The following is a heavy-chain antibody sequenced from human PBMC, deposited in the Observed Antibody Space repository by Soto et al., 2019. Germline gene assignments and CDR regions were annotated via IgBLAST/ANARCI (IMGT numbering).Heavy chain of an antibody. CDR2: ISVYNGNT. V-gene: IGHV1-18*01. J-gene: IGHJ5*02. Sequence: ASVKVSCKASGYTFPSFGITWVRQAPGQGLEWMGWISVYNGNTKYAQKFQGRVTMTTDTSTSTAYMELRSLTSDDTAVYYCARGSSGWSNNWFDPWGQGTLVTVSS. D-gene: IGHD6-19*01. CDR1: GYTFPSFG. CDR3: ARGSSGWSNNWFDP.